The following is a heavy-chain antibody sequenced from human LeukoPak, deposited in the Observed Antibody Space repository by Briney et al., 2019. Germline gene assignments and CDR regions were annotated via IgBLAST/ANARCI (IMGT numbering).Heavy chain of an antibody. V-gene: IGHV3-23*01. CDR2: ISDSGGST. CDR3: AKRGVVIRVILVGFHKEAYYFDS. J-gene: IGHJ4*02. Sequence: GGSLRLSCAVSGIALSNYGMSWVRQAPGQGLQWVAGISDSGGSTNYADSVKGRFTISRDNPKNTLYLQMNSLRAEDTAVCFCAKRGVVIRVILVGFHKEAYYFDSWGQGALVTVSS. CDR1: GIALSNYG. D-gene: IGHD3-22*01.